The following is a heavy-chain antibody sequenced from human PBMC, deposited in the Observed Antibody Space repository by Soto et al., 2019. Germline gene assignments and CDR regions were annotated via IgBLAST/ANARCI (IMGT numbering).Heavy chain of an antibody. V-gene: IGHV1-8*01. CDR2: MNPNSGNT. CDR1: GYTFTSYD. D-gene: IGHD3-9*01. Sequence: QVQLVQSGAEVKKPGASVKVSCKASGYTFTSYDINWVRQATGQGLEWMGWMNPNSGNTGYAQKCQGTVTMTRNTSISTADMELSSLRSEDTAVYYCARLSNFEWLFPYYFDYWGQGTLVTVSS. J-gene: IGHJ4*02. CDR3: ARLSNFEWLFPYYFDY.